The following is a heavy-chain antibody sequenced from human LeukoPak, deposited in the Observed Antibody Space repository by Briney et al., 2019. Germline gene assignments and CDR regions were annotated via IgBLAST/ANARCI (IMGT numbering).Heavy chain of an antibody. CDR2: IYTSGST. V-gene: IGHV4-61*02. CDR1: GGSISSGSYY. Sequence: SETLSLTCTVSGGSISSGSYYWSWIRQPAGKGLEWIGRIYTSGSTNYNPSLKSRVTISVDTSKNQFSLKLSSVTAADTAVYYCARDEPGITGTADAFDIWGQGTMVTVSS. CDR3: ARDEPGITGTADAFDI. D-gene: IGHD1-20*01. J-gene: IGHJ3*02.